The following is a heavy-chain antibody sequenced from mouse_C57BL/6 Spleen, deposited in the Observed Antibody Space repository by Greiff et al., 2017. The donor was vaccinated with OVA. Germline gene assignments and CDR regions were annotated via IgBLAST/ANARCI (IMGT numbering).Heavy chain of an antibody. D-gene: IGHD2-5*01. J-gene: IGHJ1*03. CDR1: GFTFSDYG. V-gene: IGHV5-17*01. CDR2: ISSGSSTI. CDR3: ARPGYSNYEDWYFDV. Sequence: EVQRVESGGGLVKPGGSLKLSCAASGFTFSDYGMHWVRQAPEKGLEWVAYISSGSSTIYYADTVKGRFTISRDNAKNTLFLQMTSLRSEDTAMYYCARPGYSNYEDWYFDVWGTGTTVTVSS.